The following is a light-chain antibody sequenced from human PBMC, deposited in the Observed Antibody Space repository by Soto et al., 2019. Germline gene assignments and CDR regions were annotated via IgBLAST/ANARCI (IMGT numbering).Light chain of an antibody. CDR2: GAS. V-gene: IGKV3-20*01. CDR3: QQYGSSPLT. J-gene: IGKJ4*01. Sequence: DIVLTQSPGTLSLSPGDRDTLSCRASQNINSNYLAWYQQKPGQSPRLLIYGASSRATGIPDRFSGSGSGTDFTLTISRLEPEDFAVYSCQQYGSSPLTFVGGTKVDSK. CDR1: QNINSNY.